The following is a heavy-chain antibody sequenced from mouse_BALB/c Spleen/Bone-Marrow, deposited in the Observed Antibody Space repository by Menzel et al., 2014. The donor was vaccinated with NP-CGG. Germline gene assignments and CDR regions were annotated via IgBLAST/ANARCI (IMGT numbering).Heavy chain of an antibody. J-gene: IGHJ3*01. V-gene: IGHV1-7*01. CDR3: ARSNSPAGFAY. D-gene: IGHD2-5*01. CDR1: GHTFTSYW. CDR2: INPSTGYT. Sequence: VQLVESGAELAKPGASVKMSCKASGHTFTSYWMHWVKQRPGQGLEWIGYINPSTGYTEYNQKFKDKATLTADKSSSTAYMQLSSLTSEDSAVYYCARSNSPAGFAYWGQGALVTVSA.